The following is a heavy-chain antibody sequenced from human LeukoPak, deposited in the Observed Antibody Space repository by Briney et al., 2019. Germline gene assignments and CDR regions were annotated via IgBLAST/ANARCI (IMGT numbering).Heavy chain of an antibody. J-gene: IGHJ4*02. D-gene: IGHD6-6*01. CDR3: ARTRPEYSSYFDY. CDR1: GFTFSSYE. Sequence: GPLRLSCAASGFTFSSYEMNWVRQAPGKGLEWVSYISSSGSTIYYADSVKGRFTISRDNAKNSLYLQMNSLRAEDTAVYYCARTRPEYSSYFDYWGQGTLVTVSS. V-gene: IGHV3-48*03. CDR2: ISSSGSTI.